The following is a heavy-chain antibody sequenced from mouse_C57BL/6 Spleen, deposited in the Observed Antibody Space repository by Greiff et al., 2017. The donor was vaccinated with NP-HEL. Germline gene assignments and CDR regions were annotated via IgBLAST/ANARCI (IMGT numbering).Heavy chain of an antibody. D-gene: IGHD1-1*01. CDR1: GYAFTNYL. Sequence: QVQLQQSGAELVRPGTSVKVSCKASGYAFTNYLIEWVKQRPGQGLEWIGVINPGSGGTNYNEKFKGKATLTADKSSSTAYMQLSSLTSEDAAVDVCARSYDGSSAWFAYGGQGTLVTVSA. CDR2: INPGSGGT. CDR3: ARSYDGSSAWFAY. J-gene: IGHJ3*01. V-gene: IGHV1-54*01.